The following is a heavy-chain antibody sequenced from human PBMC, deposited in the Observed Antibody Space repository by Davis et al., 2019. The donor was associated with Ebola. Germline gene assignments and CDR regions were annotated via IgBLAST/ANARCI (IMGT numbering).Heavy chain of an antibody. J-gene: IGHJ4*02. V-gene: IGHV4-59*01. D-gene: IGHD5-12*01. CDR1: GDSMSDYY. Sequence: SETLSLTCTVSGDSMSDYYYNWIRQPPGRGLEWIGNIYYSGTTNLNPSLKSRVTISVDTSKNQFSLKLSSVTAADTAVYYCARGVYSGYGVFDYWGQGTLVTVSS. CDR3: ARGVYSGYGVFDY. CDR2: IYYSGTT.